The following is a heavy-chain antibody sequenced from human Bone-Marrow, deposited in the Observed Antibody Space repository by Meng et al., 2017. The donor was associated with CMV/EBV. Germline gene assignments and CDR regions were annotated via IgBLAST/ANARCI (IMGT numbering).Heavy chain of an antibody. D-gene: IGHD2-2*01. CDR2: INPNSGGT. J-gene: IGHJ4*02. Sequence: ASVKVSCKASGYTFTGYYMHWVRQAPGQGLEWMGWINPNSGGTNYAQKFQGRVTMTRDTSISTAYMELSRLRSEDTAVYYCARHTRYCSSTSCYRPFDYWGQGTLVTVSS. V-gene: IGHV1-2*02. CDR1: GYTFTGYY. CDR3: ARHTRYCSSTSCYRPFDY.